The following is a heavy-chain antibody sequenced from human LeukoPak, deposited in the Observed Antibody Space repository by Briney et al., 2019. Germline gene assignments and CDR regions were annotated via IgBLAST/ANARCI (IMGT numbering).Heavy chain of an antibody. CDR2: INSDGSST. CDR1: GFNFRNYW. CDR3: ARSMVTIPIPGGY. V-gene: IGHV3-74*01. J-gene: IGHJ4*02. Sequence: GGSLRLSCAASGFNFRNYWMGWVRHAPGKGLVWVSRINSDGSSTSYGDSVKGRFTISRDNAKNTLYLQMNSLRAEDTAVYYCARSMVTIPIPGGYWGQGTLVTVSS. D-gene: IGHD2-2*02.